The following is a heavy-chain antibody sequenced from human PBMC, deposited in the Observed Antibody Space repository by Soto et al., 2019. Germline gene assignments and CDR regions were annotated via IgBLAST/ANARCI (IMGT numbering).Heavy chain of an antibody. V-gene: IGHV3-7*01. CDR3: AGIFSGYDYSDY. J-gene: IGHJ4*02. CDR1: GFTFSSYW. CDR2: IKQDGSEK. Sequence: GGSLRLSCAASGFTFSSYWMSWVRQAPGKGLEWVANIKQDGSEKCYVDSVKGRFTISRDNAKNSLYLQMNSLRAEDTAVYYCAGIFSGYDYSDYWGQGTLVTVSS. D-gene: IGHD5-12*01.